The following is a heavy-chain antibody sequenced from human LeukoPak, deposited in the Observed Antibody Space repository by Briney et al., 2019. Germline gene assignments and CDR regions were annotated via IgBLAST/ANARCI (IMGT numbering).Heavy chain of an antibody. V-gene: IGHV3-15*01. CDR2: IKSKTDGGTT. CDR1: GITFSNSW. CDR3: TTGRSWYESSGIFDI. D-gene: IGHD6-13*01. Sequence: GGSLRLSCAASGITFSNSWMTWVRQGPGKGLEWVGRIKSKTDGGTTDYAAPVKGRFTISTDDSKNTLYLQMNSLKTEDTGVYYCTTGRSWYESSGIFDIWGQGTMVTVSS. J-gene: IGHJ3*02.